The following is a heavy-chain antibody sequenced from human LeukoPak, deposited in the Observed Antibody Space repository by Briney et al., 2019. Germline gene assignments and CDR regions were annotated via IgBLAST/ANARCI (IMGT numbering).Heavy chain of an antibody. J-gene: IGHJ6*02. V-gene: IGHV4-59*08. CDR1: GGSISSYY. CDR2: IYYSGST. CDR3: AIHPYYDILTGYYNGMDV. D-gene: IGHD3-9*01. Sequence: SETLSLTCTVSGGSISSYYWSWIRQPPGKGLEWIGYIYYSGSTNYNPSLKSRVTISVDTSKNQFSLKLSSVTAADTAVYYCAIHPYYDILTGYYNGMDVWGQGTTVTVSS.